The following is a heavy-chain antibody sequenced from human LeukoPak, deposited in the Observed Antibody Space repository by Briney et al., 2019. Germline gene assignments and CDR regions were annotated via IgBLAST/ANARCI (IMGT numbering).Heavy chain of an antibody. D-gene: IGHD2-21*01. V-gene: IGHV4-39*07. CDR1: GGSISSSSYY. Sequence: SETLSLTCTVSGGSISSSSYYWVWIRQPPGKGLEWIGSIYYSGSTYYNPSLKSRVTISVDTSKNQFSLKLSSVTAADTAVYYCARGLLGYYYYYMDVWGKGTTVTVSS. J-gene: IGHJ6*03. CDR2: IYYSGST. CDR3: ARGLLGYYYYYMDV.